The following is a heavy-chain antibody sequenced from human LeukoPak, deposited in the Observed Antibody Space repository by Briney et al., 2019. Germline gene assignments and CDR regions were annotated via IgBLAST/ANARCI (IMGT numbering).Heavy chain of an antibody. Sequence: GGSLRLSCAASGFTFSSYAMHWVRQAPGKGLEWVAVISYDGSNKYYADSVKGRFTISRDNSKNTLYLQMNSLRAEDTAVYYCARGLNYDILTGTSRYDYWGQGTLVTVSS. CDR3: ARGLNYDILTGTSRYDY. J-gene: IGHJ4*02. CDR2: ISYDGSNK. CDR1: GFTFSSYA. V-gene: IGHV3-30-3*01. D-gene: IGHD3-9*01.